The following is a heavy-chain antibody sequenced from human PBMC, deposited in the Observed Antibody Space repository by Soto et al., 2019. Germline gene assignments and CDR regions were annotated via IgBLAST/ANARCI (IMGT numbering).Heavy chain of an antibody. CDR3: SRDSTGYYGFDH. V-gene: IGHV2-5*02. J-gene: IGHJ4*02. CDR2: IYWDDDK. CDR1: GFSLSTSGVG. D-gene: IGHD3-22*01. Sequence: QITLKESGPPLVKPTQTLTLTCTFSGFSLSTSGVGVGWIHQPPGKALEWLALIYWDDDKRYSPSVKSRLSITKDTSRNQVALTMTNMEPVDTATYYCSRDSTGYYGFDHWGQGTLVTVSS.